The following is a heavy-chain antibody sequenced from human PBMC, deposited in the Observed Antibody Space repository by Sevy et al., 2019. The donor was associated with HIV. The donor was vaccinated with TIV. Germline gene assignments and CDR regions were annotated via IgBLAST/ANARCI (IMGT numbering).Heavy chain of an antibody. CDR2: INPNSGDT. D-gene: IGHD3-16*02. CDR1: GYTFIGFY. CDR3: AGLYIVKVFYS. J-gene: IGHJ4*02. Sequence: ASVKVSCKASGYTFIGFYIHWVRQAPGQGLEWMGWINPNSGDTDYAQKFQGRVTMTRDTSATTAYMELNRLISDRPAVYFCAGLYIVKVFYSWGRGTLVTVSS. V-gene: IGHV1-2*02.